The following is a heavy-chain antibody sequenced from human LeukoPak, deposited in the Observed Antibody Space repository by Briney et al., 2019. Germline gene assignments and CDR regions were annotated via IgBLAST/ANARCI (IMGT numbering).Heavy chain of an antibody. Sequence: ASVRVSSKQSRYTFTNSYIHWVRQAPGQVLGWMGLIKPDGGKANYTQNFQGRVTLTRDTSTSTVYMELSSLRSEDTAIYYCARIRDGYNDAYDLWGEGTVVTVPS. CDR1: RYTFTNSY. CDR3: ARIRDGYNDAYDL. D-gene: IGHD5-24*01. CDR2: IKPDGGKA. J-gene: IGHJ3*01. V-gene: IGHV1-46*01.